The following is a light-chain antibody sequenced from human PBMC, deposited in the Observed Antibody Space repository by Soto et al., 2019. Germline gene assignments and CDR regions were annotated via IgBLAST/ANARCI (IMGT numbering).Light chain of an antibody. CDR2: DAS. CDR3: QQRSNWLSIT. Sequence: EIVLTQSPATLSLSPGERATLSCRASQSVSSYLAWYQQKPGQAPRLLIYDASNRATGIPARFSGSGSGTDFTLTISSLEPEDFAVYYCQQRSNWLSITFGQGTRLKIK. V-gene: IGKV3-11*01. J-gene: IGKJ5*01. CDR1: QSVSSY.